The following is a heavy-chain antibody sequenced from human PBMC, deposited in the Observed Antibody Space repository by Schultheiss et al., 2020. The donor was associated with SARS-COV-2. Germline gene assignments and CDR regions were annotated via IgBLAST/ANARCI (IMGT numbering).Heavy chain of an antibody. CDR3: ASGRDIVVVPAANFYYGMDV. J-gene: IGHJ6*02. D-gene: IGHD2-2*01. V-gene: IGHV3-30-3*01. CDR2: ISYDGSNK. CDR1: GFTFSSYA. Sequence: GESLKISCAASGFTFSSYAMHWVRQAPGKGLEWVAVISYDGSNKYYADSVKGRFTITRDNSKNTLYLQMNSLGAEDTAVYYCASGRDIVVVPAANFYYGMDVWGQGTGHRRL.